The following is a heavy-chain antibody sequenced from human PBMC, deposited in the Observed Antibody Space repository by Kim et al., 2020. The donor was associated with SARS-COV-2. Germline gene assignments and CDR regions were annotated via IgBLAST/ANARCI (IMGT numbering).Heavy chain of an antibody. J-gene: IGHJ4*02. D-gene: IGHD6-13*01. Sequence: SYAQKFQGGVTMTRDTSTSTVYMELSSLRSEDTAVYYCARVRSSWQETDNWGQGTLVTVSS. V-gene: IGHV1-46*01. CDR3: ARVRSSWQETDN.